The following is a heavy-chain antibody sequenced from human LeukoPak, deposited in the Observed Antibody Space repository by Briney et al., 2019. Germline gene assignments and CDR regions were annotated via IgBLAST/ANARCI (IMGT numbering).Heavy chain of an antibody. CDR3: ARALVAVARYVY. CDR1: GGSFSGYY. J-gene: IGHJ4*02. V-gene: IGHV4-34*01. CDR2: INHSGST. D-gene: IGHD6-19*01. Sequence: TSETLSLTCAVYGGSFSGYYWSWIRQPPGKGLEWIGEINHSGSTNYNPSLKSRVTISVDTSKNQFSLKLSSVTAADTAVYYCARALVAVARYVYWGQGTLVTVSS.